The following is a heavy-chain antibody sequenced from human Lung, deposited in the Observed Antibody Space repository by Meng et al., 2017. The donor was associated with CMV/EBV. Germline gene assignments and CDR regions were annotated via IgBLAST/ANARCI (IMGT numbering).Heavy chain of an antibody. CDR1: GFTFSSYW. CDR3: ARVHRQYYYDGMDV. J-gene: IGHJ6*02. Sequence: GESXKISCAASGFTFSSYWMHWVRQAPGKGLVWVSRINSDGSSTSYADSVKGRFTISRDNAKNTVYLQMNSLGAEDTAVYNCARVHRQYYYDGMDVWGQGTTVTVSS. V-gene: IGHV3-74*01. CDR2: INSDGSST.